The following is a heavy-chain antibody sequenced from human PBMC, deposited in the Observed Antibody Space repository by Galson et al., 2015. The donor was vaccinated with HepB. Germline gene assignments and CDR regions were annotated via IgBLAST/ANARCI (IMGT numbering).Heavy chain of an antibody. Sequence: SLRLSCAASGFTFSSYAMSWVRQAPGKGLEWVSAISGSGGTTFYADSVKGRFTISRDNSKNTLYLQMNSLRAEDTAVYYCAKDPLRRAVTYCSSTSCYLDPWGQGTLVTVSS. CDR1: GFTFSSYA. CDR3: AKDPLRRAVTYCSSTSCYLDP. D-gene: IGHD2-2*01. J-gene: IGHJ5*02. V-gene: IGHV3-23*01. CDR2: ISGSGGTT.